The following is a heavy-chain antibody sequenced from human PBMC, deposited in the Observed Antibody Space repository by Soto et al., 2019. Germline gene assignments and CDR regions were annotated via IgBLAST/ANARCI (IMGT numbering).Heavy chain of an antibody. V-gene: IGHV4-31*03. CDR1: GGSINNGGYY. CDR2: IIYSGRT. J-gene: IGHJ4*02. D-gene: IGHD1-26*01. CDR3: ARRQGRMAGQGYDY. Sequence: QVQLQESGPGLVKPSQTLSLNCTVSGGSINNGGYYWTWIRQHPGKGLEWIGYIIYSGRTSCNPSRKSRVTMSVDTATNQFSLLMSAGSAADTAVYYCARRQGRMAGQGYDYWGQGTLVTVSS.